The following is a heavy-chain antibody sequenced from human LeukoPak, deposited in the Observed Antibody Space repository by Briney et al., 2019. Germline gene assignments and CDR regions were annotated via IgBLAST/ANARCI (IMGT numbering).Heavy chain of an antibody. Sequence: GGSLRLSCAASGFTLSSNYMSWVRQAPGKGLEWVSVIYSGGSTYYADSVKGRFTISRDNSKNTLYLQMNSLRAEDTAVYYCAREESGYYKAFDIWGQGTMVTVSS. CDR2: IYSGGST. CDR1: GFTLSSNY. CDR3: AREESGYYKAFDI. V-gene: IGHV3-66*01. D-gene: IGHD3-3*01. J-gene: IGHJ3*02.